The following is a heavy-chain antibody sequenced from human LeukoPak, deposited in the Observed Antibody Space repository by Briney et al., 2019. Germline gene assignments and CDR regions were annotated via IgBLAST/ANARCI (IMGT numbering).Heavy chain of an antibody. J-gene: IGHJ4*02. CDR1: GGSVSGYY. Sequence: SETLSLTCTVFGGSVSGYYWSWIRQPPGKGLEWIGYIYYSGTTNYNPSLKSRVTMSVDTSKNQFSLKVSSVTAADTAVYYCARFGAYYFDYWGQGTLVTVSS. V-gene: IGHV4-59*02. D-gene: IGHD3-10*01. CDR2: IYYSGTT. CDR3: ARFGAYYFDY.